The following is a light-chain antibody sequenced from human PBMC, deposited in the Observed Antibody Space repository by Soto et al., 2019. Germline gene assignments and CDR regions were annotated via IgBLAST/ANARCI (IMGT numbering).Light chain of an antibody. CDR1: RSNIGAGYD. V-gene: IGLV1-40*01. J-gene: IGLJ1*01. CDR2: GNS. Sequence: QSVLTQPPSVSGAPGQRVTISCTGSRSNIGAGYDVHWYQQLPGTAPKLLIYGNSNRPSGVPDRFSGSKSGTSASLAITGLQAEDEADYFGQSYDSTLGGSVFGAGTKVTVL. CDR3: QSYDSTLGGSV.